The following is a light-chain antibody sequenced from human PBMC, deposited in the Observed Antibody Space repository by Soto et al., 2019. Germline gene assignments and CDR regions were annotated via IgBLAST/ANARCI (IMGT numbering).Light chain of an antibody. CDR1: QSVSRR. CDR2: GAS. V-gene: IGKV3-20*01. Sequence: EVVLTQSPGTLSLSPGGRATLSCRASQSVSRRLAWYQQRPGQSPRLLISGASMRASGVPVRFIGSGSGTDFTLTITRLEPEDVAVYYCQQYGGSPITFGLGTRLEN. CDR3: QQYGGSPIT. J-gene: IGKJ5*01.